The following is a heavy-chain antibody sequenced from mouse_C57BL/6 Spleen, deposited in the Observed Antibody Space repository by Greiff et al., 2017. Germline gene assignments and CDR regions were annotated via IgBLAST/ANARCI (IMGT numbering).Heavy chain of an antibody. Sequence: QVQLQQSGAELVKPGASVKISCKASGYAFSSYWMNWVKQRPGKGLEWIGQIYPGDGDTNYNGKFKGKATLTADKSASTAYMQLSSLTSEDSAVYFCARGADGLFAMDYWGQGTSVTVSS. CDR2: IYPGDGDT. CDR1: GYAFSSYW. V-gene: IGHV1-80*01. D-gene: IGHD2-3*01. CDR3: ARGADGLFAMDY. J-gene: IGHJ4*01.